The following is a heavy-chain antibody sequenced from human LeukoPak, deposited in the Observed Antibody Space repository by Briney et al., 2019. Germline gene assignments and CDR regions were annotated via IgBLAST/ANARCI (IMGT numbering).Heavy chain of an antibody. CDR3: ARHPRQTYYFYMDI. CDR1: GYSISSGYY. J-gene: IGHJ6*03. V-gene: IGHV4-38-2*02. D-gene: IGHD6-25*01. CDR2: IYYSGST. Sequence: TSETLSLTCTVSGYSISSGYYWGWIRQPPGKGLEWIGSIYYSGSTYYDPSLKRRVTISADTSKNQFSLKLSSVTAADAGVYYCARHPRQTYYFYMDIWGKGTTVTISS.